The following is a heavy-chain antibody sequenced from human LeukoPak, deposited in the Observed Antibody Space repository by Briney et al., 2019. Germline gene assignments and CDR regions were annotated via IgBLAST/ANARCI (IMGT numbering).Heavy chain of an antibody. V-gene: IGHV4-34*01. Sequence: SETLSLTCAVYGGSFSGYYWSWIRQPPGKGLEWIGEINHSGSTNYNPSLKSRVTISVDTSKNQFSLKLSSVTAADTAVYYCASGVAVAGTEYFQHWGQGTLVTVSS. CDR1: GGSFSGYY. CDR3: ASGVAVAGTEYFQH. D-gene: IGHD6-19*01. CDR2: INHSGST. J-gene: IGHJ1*01.